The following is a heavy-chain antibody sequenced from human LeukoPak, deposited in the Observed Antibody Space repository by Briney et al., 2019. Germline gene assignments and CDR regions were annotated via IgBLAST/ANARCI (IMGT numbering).Heavy chain of an antibody. CDR1: GFTFSSYE. Sequence: GGSLRLSCAASGFTFSSYEMNWVRQAPGKGLEWVSYISSSGSTIYYADSVKGRFTISRDNAKNSLYLQMNSLRAEDTAVYYCARDQYHYYGSGSHDYWGQGTLVTVSS. D-gene: IGHD3-10*01. CDR2: ISSSGSTI. V-gene: IGHV3-48*03. CDR3: ARDQYHYYGSGSHDY. J-gene: IGHJ4*02.